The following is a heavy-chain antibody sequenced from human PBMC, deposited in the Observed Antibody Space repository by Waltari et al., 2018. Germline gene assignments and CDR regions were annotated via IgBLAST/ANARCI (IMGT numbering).Heavy chain of an antibody. J-gene: IGHJ4*02. CDR3: ARLRWYNGRYFEN. D-gene: IGHD1-1*01. CDR2: IMGGDGRT. V-gene: IGHV3-23*01. Sequence: EVQLLESGGGLVQPGGSLRLSCAASGFPFSIFGMSWVGQAPGKVLGWVSVIMGGDGRTYSADSVKGRFTISRDTSKNTLYLQMNNLRAEDTAVYYCARLRWYNGRYFENWGQGTLVTVSS. CDR1: GFPFSIFG.